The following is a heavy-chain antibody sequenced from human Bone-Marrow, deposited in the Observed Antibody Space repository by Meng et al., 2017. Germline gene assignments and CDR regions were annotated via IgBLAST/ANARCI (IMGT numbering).Heavy chain of an antibody. J-gene: IGHJ5*02. Sequence: VQLQESGPGLVKPAQSLSLTCSVSGGSINSAGYYWSWIRQHPGKGLEWIGYIYYTENTYYNPSLKSSMTISLDKSKNQFSLKLNSVTVADTAVYYCARGRASCSSGGCSLGWFDPWGQGTLVTVSS. CDR2: IYYTENT. D-gene: IGHD2-15*01. CDR3: ARGRASCSSGGCSLGWFDP. CDR1: GGSINSAGYY. V-gene: IGHV4-31*01.